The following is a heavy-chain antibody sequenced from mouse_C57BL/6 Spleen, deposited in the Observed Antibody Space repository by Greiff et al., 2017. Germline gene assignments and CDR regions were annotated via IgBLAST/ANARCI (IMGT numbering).Heavy chain of an antibody. CDR3: ARDYYGSSWYYAMDY. CDR1: GFTFSDYG. V-gene: IGHV5-17*01. D-gene: IGHD1-1*01. J-gene: IGHJ4*01. Sequence: EVHLVESGGGLVKPGGSLKLSCAASGFTFSDYGMHWVRQAPEKGLEWVAYISSGSSTIYYADTVKGRFTISRDNAKNTLFLQMTSLRSEDTAMYYCARDYYGSSWYYAMDYWGQGTSVTVSS. CDR2: ISSGSSTI.